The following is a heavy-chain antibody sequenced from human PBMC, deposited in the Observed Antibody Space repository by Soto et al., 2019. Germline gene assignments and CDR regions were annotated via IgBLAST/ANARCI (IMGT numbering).Heavy chain of an antibody. CDR1: GGSISSYY. J-gene: IGHJ6*02. V-gene: IGHV4-4*07. D-gene: IGHD5-18*01. Sequence: SETLSLTCTVSGGSISSYYWSWIRQPAGKGLEWIGRIYTSGSTNYNPSLKSRVTMSVDTSKNQFSLELSSVTAADTAVYYCARGGYSYLYYYGMDVWGQGTTVTVSS. CDR3: ARGGYSYLYYYGMDV. CDR2: IYTSGST.